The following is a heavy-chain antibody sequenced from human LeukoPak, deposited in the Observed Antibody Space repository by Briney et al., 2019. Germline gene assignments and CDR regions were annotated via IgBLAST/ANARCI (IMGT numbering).Heavy chain of an antibody. D-gene: IGHD3-22*01. CDR1: GGTFSSYA. CDR3: AIGRSGYYYRFDY. CDR2: IIPIFGTA. Sequence: SVKVSCKASGGTFSSYAISWVRQAPGQGLEWMGGIIPIFGTANYAQRFQGRATITTDESTSTAYMELSSLRSEDTAVYYCAIGRSGYYYRFDYWGQGTLVTVSS. V-gene: IGHV1-69*05. J-gene: IGHJ4*02.